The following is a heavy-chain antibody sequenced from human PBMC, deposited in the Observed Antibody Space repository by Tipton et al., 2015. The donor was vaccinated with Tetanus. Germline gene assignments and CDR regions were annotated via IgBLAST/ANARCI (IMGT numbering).Heavy chain of an antibody. Sequence: GLVKPSETLSLTCAVSGGSSSSYYWSWIRQSAAMGLEWIGRINTSGSSDYNPSLKGRVTMSIDTSGNRFSLDLTSVTAADTAIYYCARASHFQWERVRLDYWGQGLRVTVSS. J-gene: IGHJ4*02. V-gene: IGHV4-4*07. CDR2: INTSGSS. CDR3: ARASHFQWERVRLDY. D-gene: IGHD1-1*01. CDR1: GGSSSSYY.